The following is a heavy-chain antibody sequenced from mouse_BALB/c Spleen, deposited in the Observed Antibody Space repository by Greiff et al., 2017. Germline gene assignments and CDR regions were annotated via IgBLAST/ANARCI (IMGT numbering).Heavy chain of an antibody. V-gene: IGHV1S137*01. Sequence: QVQLQQSGAELVRPGVSVKISCKGSGYTFTDYAMHWVKQSHAKSLEWIGVISTYYGDASYNQKFKGKATMTVDKSSSTAYMELARLTSEDSAIYYCARGNGYWYFDVWGAGTTVTVSS. CDR2: ISTYYGDA. CDR1: GYTFTDYA. CDR3: ARGNGYWYFDV. J-gene: IGHJ1*01.